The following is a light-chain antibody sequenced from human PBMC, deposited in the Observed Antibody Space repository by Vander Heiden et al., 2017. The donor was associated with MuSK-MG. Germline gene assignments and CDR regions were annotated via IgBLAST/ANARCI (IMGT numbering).Light chain of an antibody. V-gene: IGKV1-27*01. CDR2: AAS. J-gene: IGKJ3*01. CDR3: QKNYSTLPIT. Sequence: DIQMTQSPSSLSASVGDRVTITCRASQGISSYLDWYQQKPGKDPKLLIYAASTLQSGVPSRFSGSGSGTDFTLTISSLQPEDFATYYCQKNYSTLPITFGPGTQVEIK. CDR1: QGISSY.